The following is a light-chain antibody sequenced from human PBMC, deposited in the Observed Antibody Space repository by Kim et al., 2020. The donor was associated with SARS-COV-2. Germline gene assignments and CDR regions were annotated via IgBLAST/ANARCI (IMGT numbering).Light chain of an antibody. CDR3: QARNSSTVV. V-gene: IGLV3-1*01. CDR1: KRRSVY. J-gene: IGLJ2*01. Sequence: VCPGQTASSACSRDKRRSVYCCWYKQGPGQALVLVIDRDSNPPTGVPVRFSSSSSGDTATLTISGTRAMDEADCYWQARNSSTVVFGGGTQLTVL. CDR2: RDS.